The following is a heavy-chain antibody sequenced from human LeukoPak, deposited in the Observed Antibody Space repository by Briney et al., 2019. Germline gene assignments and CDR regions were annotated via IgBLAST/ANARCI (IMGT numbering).Heavy chain of an antibody. CDR2: ISSSGSTI. J-gene: IGHJ6*02. Sequence: PGGSLRLSCTASGFTFSDYAMNWVRQAPGKGLEWVSYISSSGSTIYYADSVKGRFTISRDNAKNSLYLQMNSLRAEDTAVYYCARDKSDGGYYYYYGMDVWGQGTTVTVSS. V-gene: IGHV3-48*03. D-gene: IGHD4-23*01. CDR1: GFTFSDYA. CDR3: ARDKSDGGYYYYYGMDV.